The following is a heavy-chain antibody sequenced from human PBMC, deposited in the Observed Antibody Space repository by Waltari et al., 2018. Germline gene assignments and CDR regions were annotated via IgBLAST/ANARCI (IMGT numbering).Heavy chain of an antibody. D-gene: IGHD2-15*01. CDR3: ARGWDCSGGSCYFWYFDL. CDR2: INAGNGNT. J-gene: IGHJ2*01. Sequence: QVQLVQSGAEVKKPGASVKVSCKASGYTFTSYAMHWVRQPPGQRLEWMGWINAGNGNTKYSQKFQGRVTITRETSASTAYMEVSSLRSEDTAVYYCARGWDCSGGSCYFWYFDLWGRGTLVTVSS. V-gene: IGHV1-3*01. CDR1: GYTFTSYA.